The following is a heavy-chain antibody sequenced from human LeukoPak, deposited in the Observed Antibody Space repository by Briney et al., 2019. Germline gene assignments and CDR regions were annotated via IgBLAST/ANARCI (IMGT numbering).Heavy chain of an antibody. V-gene: IGHV3-7*01. D-gene: IGHD2-2*01. Sequence: GGSLRLSCAASEFSFSTYWMRWVRQTPGKGLEWVAELNEDGSVKYYVDSVKGRFTISRDNAKSLLFLQMYNLRTEDTGVYFCANVPRSTVSYWGRGTLVTVSS. J-gene: IGHJ4*02. CDR3: ANVPRSTVSY. CDR2: LNEDGSVK. CDR1: EFSFSTYW.